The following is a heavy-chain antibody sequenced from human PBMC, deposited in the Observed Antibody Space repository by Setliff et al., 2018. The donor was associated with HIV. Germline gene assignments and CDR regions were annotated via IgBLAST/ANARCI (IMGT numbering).Heavy chain of an antibody. CDR2: IYSGGST. Sequence: PGGSLRLSCAASGFTVSSNYMSWVRQDPGKGLEWVSVIYSGGSTYYADSVKGRFTISRDNSKNTLYLQMNSLRSDDTAVYYCARRTIDYYYMDVWGKGTTVTVSS. J-gene: IGHJ6*03. V-gene: IGHV3-53*05. CDR3: ARRTIDYYYMDV. CDR1: GFTVSSNY.